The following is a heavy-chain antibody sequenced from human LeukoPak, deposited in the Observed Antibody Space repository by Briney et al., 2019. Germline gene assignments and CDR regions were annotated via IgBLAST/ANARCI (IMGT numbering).Heavy chain of an antibody. V-gene: IGHV4-39*07. CDR1: GGSISWSSYY. CDR3: ARGYRELWWWLLFFPRDSLLDY. D-gene: IGHD2-21*02. Sequence: PSETLSLTFTGSGGSISWSSYYWVWIRHPPGKGLEWIGSIYYSGSTYYNPSLKSRVTISVDTSKNQFSMKLSSVNAADTAVYYCARGYRELWWWLLFFPRDSLLDYWGQGTLVTVSS. J-gene: IGHJ4*02. CDR2: IYYSGST.